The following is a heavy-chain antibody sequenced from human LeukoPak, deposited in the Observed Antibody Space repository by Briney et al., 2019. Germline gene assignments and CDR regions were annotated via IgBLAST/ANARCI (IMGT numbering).Heavy chain of an antibody. CDR1: GFIFSSYS. D-gene: IGHD6-19*01. CDR2: ISSSSSYI. V-gene: IGHV3-21*01. J-gene: IGHJ6*03. Sequence: GGSLRLSCAASGFIFSSYSMNWVRQAPGKGLEWVSSISSSSSYIYYADSVKGRFTISRDNAKNSLYLQMNTLRAEATAVYYCGRYGLGYYYMDVWGKGTTVTVSS. CDR3: GRYGLGYYYMDV.